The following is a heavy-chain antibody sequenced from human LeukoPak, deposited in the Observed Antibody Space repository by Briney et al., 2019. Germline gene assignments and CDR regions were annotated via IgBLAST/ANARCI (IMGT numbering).Heavy chain of an antibody. CDR1: GFIFSNYG. V-gene: IGHV3-23*01. D-gene: IGHD3-10*01. CDR2: ISGSGGST. J-gene: IGHJ4*02. CDR3: AKGGLWFGEFPFDY. Sequence: PGGSLRLSCEASGFIFSNYGMHWVRQAPGKGLEWVSAISGSGGSTYYADSVKGRFTISRDNSKNTLYLQMNSLRAEDTAVYYCAKGGLWFGEFPFDYWGQGTLVTVSS.